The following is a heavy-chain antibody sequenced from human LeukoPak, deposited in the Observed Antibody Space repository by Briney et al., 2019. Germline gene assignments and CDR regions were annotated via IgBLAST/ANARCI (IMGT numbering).Heavy chain of an antibody. J-gene: IGHJ3*02. D-gene: IGHD5-24*01. V-gene: IGHV1-46*01. CDR3: ARSVEMATITLVGDAFDI. Sequence: ASVKVSCKASGYSFTNKYMHWVRQAPGQGLEWMGIINPSGGSTTYAQKFKGRVTMTRDTPTSTVYMELSSLRSEDTAVYYCARSVEMATITLVGDAFDIWGQGTMVTVSS. CDR1: GYSFTNKY. CDR2: INPSGGST.